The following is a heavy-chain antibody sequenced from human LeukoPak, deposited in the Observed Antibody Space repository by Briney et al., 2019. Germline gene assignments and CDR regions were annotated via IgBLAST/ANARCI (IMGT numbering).Heavy chain of an antibody. J-gene: IGHJ4*02. D-gene: IGHD6-6*01. Sequence: SETLSLTCSVSGGSISSYYWSWIRQPAGKGLEWIGSIYHSGSTYYNPSLKSRVTISVDTSKNQFSLKLSSVTAADTAVYYCARRGIAARPDDYWGQGTLVTVSS. CDR1: GGSISSYY. V-gene: IGHV4-59*08. CDR3: ARRGIAARPDDY. CDR2: IYHSGST.